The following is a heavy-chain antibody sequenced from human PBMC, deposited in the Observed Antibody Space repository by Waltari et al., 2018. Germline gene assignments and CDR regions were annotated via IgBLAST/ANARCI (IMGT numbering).Heavy chain of an antibody. J-gene: IGHJ3*02. V-gene: IGHV4-39*01. D-gene: IGHD1-26*01. CDR2: IYYMVSN. CDR3: ARPSGSYFRDAFDI. CDR1: GGSISSNSYY. Sequence: QLQLQESGPGLVKPSETLSLTCTVSGGSISSNSYYWGWIRQPPGQGLEWIGSIYYMVSNYDNPSLKSRVTISVDTSKNQFSLKLSSVTAADTAVYYCARPSGSYFRDAFDIWGQGTMVTVSS.